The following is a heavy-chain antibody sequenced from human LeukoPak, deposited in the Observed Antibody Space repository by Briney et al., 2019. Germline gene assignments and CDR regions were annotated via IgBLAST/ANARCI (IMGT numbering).Heavy chain of an antibody. CDR2: TYYRSKWYD. Sequence: SQTLSLTCALSGDSVSSNSAAWNWIRQSPSRGLEWLVRTYYRSKWYDDYAISVKSRITINPDTSKNQFSLHLNSVSPEDTAVYFCARERLVLGGNFDYWGQGTLVTVSS. CDR1: GDSVSSNSAA. CDR3: ARERLVLGGNFDY. J-gene: IGHJ4*02. D-gene: IGHD6-19*01. V-gene: IGHV6-1*01.